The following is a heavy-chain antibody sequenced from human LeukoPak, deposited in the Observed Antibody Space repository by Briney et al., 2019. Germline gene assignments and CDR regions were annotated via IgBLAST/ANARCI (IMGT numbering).Heavy chain of an antibody. CDR3: ARVSISYFDWYCFDY. CDR1: GYTFTSYY. D-gene: IGHD3-9*01. V-gene: IGHV1-46*01. CDR2: INPSGGST. J-gene: IGHJ4*02. Sequence: ASVKVSCKASGYTFTSYYMHWVRQAPGQGLEWMGIINPSGGSTSYAQKFQGRVTMTRDTSTSTVYMELSSLRSEDTAVYYCARVSISYFDWYCFDYWGQGTLVTVSS.